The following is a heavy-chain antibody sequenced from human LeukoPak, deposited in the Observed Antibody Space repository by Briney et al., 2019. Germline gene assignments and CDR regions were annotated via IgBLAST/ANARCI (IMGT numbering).Heavy chain of an antibody. CDR2: IYYSGST. D-gene: IGHD6-13*01. J-gene: IGHJ4*02. CDR1: GGSISSYY. CDR3: ARDDSSSWRFEY. V-gene: IGHV4-59*01. Sequence: SETLSLTCTVSGGSISSYYWNWIRQAPGQGLEWIGYIYYSGSTNYNPSLMSRLTISVDTSKNQFSLKLSSVTAADTAMYYCARDDSSSWRFEYWGQGTLVTVSS.